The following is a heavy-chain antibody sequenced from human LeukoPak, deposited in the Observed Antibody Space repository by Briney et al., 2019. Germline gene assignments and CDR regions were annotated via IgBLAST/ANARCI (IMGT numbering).Heavy chain of an antibody. V-gene: IGHV4-59*01. J-gene: IGHJ6*03. CDR1: GGSISSYY. CDR3: ARDLGPTYYYDSSGYYLSYYYYYYMDV. CDR2: IYYSGST. D-gene: IGHD3-22*01. Sequence: SETLSPTCTVSGGSISSYYWSWIRQPPGKGLEWIGYIYYSGSTNYNPSLKSRVTISVDTSKNQFSLKRSSVTAADTAVYYCARDLGPTYYYDSSGYYLSYYYYYYMDVWGKGTTVTVSS.